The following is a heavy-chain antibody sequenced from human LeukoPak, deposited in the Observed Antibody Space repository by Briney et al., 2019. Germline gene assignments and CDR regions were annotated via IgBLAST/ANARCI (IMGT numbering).Heavy chain of an antibody. CDR1: GFTFSSYW. CDR3: VRDCELPSPYLPSADWFDP. V-gene: IGHV3-7*01. CDR2: IKQDGSEK. J-gene: IGHJ5*02. Sequence: GGSLRLSCAASGFTFSSYWMSWVRQAPGKGLEWVANIKQDGSEKYYVDSVKGRFTISRDNAKNSLYLQMNSLRAEDTAVYYCVRDCELPSPYLPSADWFDPWGQGTLVTVSS. D-gene: IGHD2-15*01.